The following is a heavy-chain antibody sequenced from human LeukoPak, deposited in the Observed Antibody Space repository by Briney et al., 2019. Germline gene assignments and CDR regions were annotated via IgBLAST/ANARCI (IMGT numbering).Heavy chain of an antibody. Sequence: ASVKVYCKASGYTFTGYYMHWVRQAPGQGLEWMGWINPNSGGTNYAQKFQGRVTMTRDTSISTAYMELSRLRSDDTAVYYCARPSDSGYDYFDYWGQGTLVTVSS. J-gene: IGHJ4*02. CDR3: ARPSDSGYDYFDY. CDR2: INPNSGGT. CDR1: GYTFTGYY. D-gene: IGHD5-12*01. V-gene: IGHV1-2*02.